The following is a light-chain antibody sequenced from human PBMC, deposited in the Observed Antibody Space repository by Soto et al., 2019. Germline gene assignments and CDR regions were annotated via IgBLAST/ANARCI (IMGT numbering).Light chain of an antibody. CDR3: QQYDNYPLT. V-gene: IGKV1-5*01. J-gene: IGKJ4*01. Sequence: DIQMTQSPSTLSASVGDRVTITCRASQTIGSWLAWYQQKPGTAPKLLIYDASTLESGVPSRFSGSGSGTEFTLTISSLQPDDFATYYCQQYDNYPLTLGGATKVDIK. CDR1: QTIGSW. CDR2: DAS.